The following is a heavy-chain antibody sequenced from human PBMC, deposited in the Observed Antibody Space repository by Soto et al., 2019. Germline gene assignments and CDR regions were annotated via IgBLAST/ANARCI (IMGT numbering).Heavy chain of an antibody. D-gene: IGHD5-18*01. CDR2: TYPDGTT. CDR1: GVSFSDRRFS. CDR3: ARTYSYGLFEY. Sequence: QLQLLEAGSRLVKPSQTLSLTCAGSGVSFSDRRFSWSWIRQRPGKGLEWLGYTYPDGTTYYNPSPVRRVKISADMSKSQFSLTLTSVIAADPPVYYCARTYSYGLFEYWGQGHLVPVSS. J-gene: IGHJ4*02. V-gene: IGHV4-30-2*01.